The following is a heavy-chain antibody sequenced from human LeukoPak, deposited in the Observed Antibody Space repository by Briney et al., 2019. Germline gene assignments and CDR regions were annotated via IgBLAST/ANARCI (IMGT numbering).Heavy chain of an antibody. D-gene: IGHD1-1*01. Sequence: PGGSLRLSCAASGFTFDDYAMHWVRQAPGKGLEWVSGISWNSGNIGYADSVKGRFTISRDNAKNSLYLQMNSLRAEDTALYYCAKDMGTTGTRSYAFDIWGQGTMVTASS. CDR1: GFTFDDYA. CDR3: AKDMGTTGTRSYAFDI. CDR2: ISWNSGNI. J-gene: IGHJ3*02. V-gene: IGHV3-9*01.